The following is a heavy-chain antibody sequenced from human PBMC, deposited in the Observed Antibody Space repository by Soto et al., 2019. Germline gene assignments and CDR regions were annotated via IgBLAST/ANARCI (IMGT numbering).Heavy chain of an antibody. J-gene: IGHJ5*02. V-gene: IGHV4-34*01. CDR3: ARPRFQHNWFDP. CDR1: GGSISSYY. Sequence: SETLSLTCTVSGGSISSYYWSWIRQPPGKGLEWIGEINHSGSTNYNPSLKSRVTISVDTSKNQFSLKLSSVTAADTAVYYCARPRFQHNWFDPWGQGTLVTVSS. CDR2: INHSGST. D-gene: IGHD3-10*01.